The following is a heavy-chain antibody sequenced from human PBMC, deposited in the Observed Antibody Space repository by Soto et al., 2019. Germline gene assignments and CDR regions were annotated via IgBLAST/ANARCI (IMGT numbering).Heavy chain of an antibody. CDR3: VRHYGKIESSVGPRRFDY. CDR1: GYTFTNYW. D-gene: IGHD3-10*01. CDR2: IYPRDSDT. Sequence: PGESLKSSCDASGYTFTNYWIGWVRQMPGTGLEWMGIIYPRDSDTRYSPSFQDQVTMSVDKSIGTAYLQWSSLKASDTAMYYCVRHYGKIESSVGPRRFDYWGQGTLVTVYS. J-gene: IGHJ4*02. V-gene: IGHV5-51*01.